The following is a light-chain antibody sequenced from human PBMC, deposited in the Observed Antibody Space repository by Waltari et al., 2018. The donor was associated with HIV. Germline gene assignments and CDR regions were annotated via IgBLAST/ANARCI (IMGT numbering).Light chain of an antibody. CDR3: HQYGSSPGT. CDR2: GAS. CDR1: QSVSSNS. Sequence: EIVLTQSPGTLSLSPGGRATLPCRASQSVSSNSLAGYQHKPGKSPWLLIYGASTRATGVSDRFSVSGSGADFTLIISRMQPEDLAVYYCHQYGSSPGTFGQGTKVEIK. V-gene: IGKV3-20*01. J-gene: IGKJ1*01.